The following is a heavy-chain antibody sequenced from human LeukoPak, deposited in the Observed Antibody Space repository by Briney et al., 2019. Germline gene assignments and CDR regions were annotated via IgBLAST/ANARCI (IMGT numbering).Heavy chain of an antibody. CDR2: SHHSGST. CDR1: GGSFSGYY. Sequence: SETLSLTCAVYGGSFSGYYWSWIRQPPGKGLEWIGESHHSGSTNYNPSLKSRVTMSVDTSKNQFSLRLSSVTAADTAVYYCARTSNIAAAGNGMDVWGQGTTVTVS. V-gene: IGHV4-34*01. D-gene: IGHD6-13*01. J-gene: IGHJ6*02. CDR3: ARTSNIAAAGNGMDV.